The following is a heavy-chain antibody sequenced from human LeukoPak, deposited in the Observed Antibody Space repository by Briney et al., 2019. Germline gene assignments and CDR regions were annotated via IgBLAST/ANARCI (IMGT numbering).Heavy chain of an antibody. D-gene: IGHD3-16*02. CDR1: GFTFSNYW. CDR2: INSDGSIT. CDR3: AKARTRLGELSPLGY. Sequence: GGSLRLSCAASGFTFSNYWMHWVRQAPGKGLVWVSRINSDGSITIYADSVKGRFTISRDNAKNTLYLQMNSLRTEDTALYYCAKARTRLGELSPLGYWGQGTLVTVSS. J-gene: IGHJ4*02. V-gene: IGHV3-74*01.